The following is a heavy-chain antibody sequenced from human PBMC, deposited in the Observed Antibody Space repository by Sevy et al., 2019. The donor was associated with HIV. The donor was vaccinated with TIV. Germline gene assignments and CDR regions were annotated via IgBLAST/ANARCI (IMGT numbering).Heavy chain of an antibody. J-gene: IGHJ4*02. D-gene: IGHD3-3*01. CDR3: ARAYYDFWSGYLTYFDY. CDR1: GGSFSGYY. V-gene: IGHV4-34*01. CDR2: INHSGST. Sequence: SETLSLTCAVYGGSFSGYYWSWIRQPPGKGLEWIGEINHSGSTNYNPSLKCRVTISVDTSKNQFSLKLSSVTAADTAVYYCARAYYDFWSGYLTYFDYWGQGTLVTVSS.